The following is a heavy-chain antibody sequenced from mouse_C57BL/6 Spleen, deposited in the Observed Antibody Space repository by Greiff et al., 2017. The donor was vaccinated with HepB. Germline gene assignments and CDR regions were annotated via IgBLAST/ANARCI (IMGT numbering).Heavy chain of an antibody. V-gene: IGHV5-4*01. D-gene: IGHD2-4*01. CDR1: GFTFSSYA. CDR2: ISDGGSYT. Sequence: EVHLVESGGGLVKPGGSLKLSCAASGFTFSSYAMSWVRQTPEKRLEWVATISDGGSYTYYPDNVKGRFTISRDNAKNNLYLQMSHLKSEDTAMYYCARNDYDAWFAYWGQGTLVTVS. J-gene: IGHJ3*01. CDR3: ARNDYDAWFAY.